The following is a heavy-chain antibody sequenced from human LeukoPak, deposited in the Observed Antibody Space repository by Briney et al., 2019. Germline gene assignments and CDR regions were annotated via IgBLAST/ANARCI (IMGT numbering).Heavy chain of an antibody. J-gene: IGHJ2*01. Sequence: GGSLRLSCAASGFTFSSYAMSWVRQAPGKGLEWVSYISSSSSTIYYADSVKGRFTISRDNAKNSLYLQMNSLRAGDTAVYYCARDSYYGSGSSNWYFDLWGRGTLVTVSS. D-gene: IGHD3-10*01. CDR1: GFTFSSYA. CDR2: ISSSSSTI. V-gene: IGHV3-48*04. CDR3: ARDSYYGSGSSNWYFDL.